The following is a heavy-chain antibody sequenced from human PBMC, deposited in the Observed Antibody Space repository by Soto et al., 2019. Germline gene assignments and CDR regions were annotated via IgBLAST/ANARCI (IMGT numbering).Heavy chain of an antibody. CDR1: GGSISSGGYY. Sequence: QVQLQESGPGLVKPSQTLSLTCTVSGGSISSGGYYWYWIRQHPGKGREWIGYIYYSGTTYSNPSLKGRVTISVDTSKNQFSLKLSSVTAADTAVYYCAASCVACGGFNYYGMDVWGQGTTVTVSS. J-gene: IGHJ6*02. CDR3: AASCVACGGFNYYGMDV. CDR2: IYYSGTT. V-gene: IGHV4-31*03. D-gene: IGHD2-21*01.